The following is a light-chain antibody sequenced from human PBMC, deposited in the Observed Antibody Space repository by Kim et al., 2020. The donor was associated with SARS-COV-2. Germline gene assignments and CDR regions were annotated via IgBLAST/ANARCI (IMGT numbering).Light chain of an antibody. Sequence: EIVMTQSPATLSVSPGERATLSCRASQSIASDLAWYQHKSGQPPRLLIYGASIRATGVPTRFRGSGSGTEFTLTINNLQYEDFGVYYCQQYNNWPPWTFGQGTKVDIK. CDR3: QQYNNWPPWT. V-gene: IGKV3-15*01. CDR1: QSIASD. J-gene: IGKJ1*01. CDR2: GAS.